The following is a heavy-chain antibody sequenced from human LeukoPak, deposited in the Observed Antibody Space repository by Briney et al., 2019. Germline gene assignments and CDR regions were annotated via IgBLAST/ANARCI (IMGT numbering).Heavy chain of an antibody. Sequence: SETLSLTCAVYGGSFSGYYWSWIRQPPGKGLEWIGEINHGGSTNYNPSLKSRVTISVDTSKNQFPLKLSSVTAADTAVYYCARMQPLYYFDYWGQGTLVTVSS. J-gene: IGHJ4*02. D-gene: IGHD2/OR15-2a*01. CDR2: INHGGST. V-gene: IGHV4-34*01. CDR1: GGSFSGYY. CDR3: ARMQPLYYFDY.